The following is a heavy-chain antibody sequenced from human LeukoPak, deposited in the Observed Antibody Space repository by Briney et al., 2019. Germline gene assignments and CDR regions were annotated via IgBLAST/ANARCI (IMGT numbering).Heavy chain of an antibody. V-gene: IGHV3-66*01. CDR1: GFTISSNY. CDR2: IYSGGST. Sequence: GSLRLSCAASGFTISSNYMSWVRQAPGKGLEWVSVIYSGGSTYYADSVKGRFTISRDNSKNTLYLRMNSLRAEDTAVYYCARSGWFGELSGFEYYFDYWGQGTLVTVSS. CDR3: ARSGWFGELSGFEYYFDY. J-gene: IGHJ4*02. D-gene: IGHD3-10*01.